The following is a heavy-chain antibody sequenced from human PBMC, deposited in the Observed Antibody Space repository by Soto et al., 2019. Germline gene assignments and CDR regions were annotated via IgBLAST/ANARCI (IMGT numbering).Heavy chain of an antibody. D-gene: IGHD3-10*01. CDR3: AKRYGSGSYRDFNSYYGMDI. CDR1: RFTFRNYG. J-gene: IGHJ6*02. CDR2: ISPTGERR. V-gene: IGHV3-23*01. Sequence: HPGGSLRLSCAASRFTFRNYGMSWVRQGPGKGLEWVSGISPTGERRFYVDSVKGRFFISRDNSQNTLSLAMSNLRADDTAVYYCAKRYGSGSYRDFNSYYGMDIWGQGTSVTVYS.